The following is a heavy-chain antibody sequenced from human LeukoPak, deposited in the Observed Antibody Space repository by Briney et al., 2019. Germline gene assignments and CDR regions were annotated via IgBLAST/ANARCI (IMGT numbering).Heavy chain of an antibody. CDR2: IYPNSGGT. J-gene: IGHJ3*02. Sequence: ASVKVSCKASGYTFTGYYIHWVRQAPGQGLEWMGWIYPNSGGTNYAQKIQGRVTMTRDTSISTAYMELSGLSSDDTAMYYCARFRSHGDDGFDIWGQGTMVTVSS. D-gene: IGHD3-10*01. V-gene: IGHV1-2*02. CDR1: GYTFTGYY. CDR3: ARFRSHGDDGFDI.